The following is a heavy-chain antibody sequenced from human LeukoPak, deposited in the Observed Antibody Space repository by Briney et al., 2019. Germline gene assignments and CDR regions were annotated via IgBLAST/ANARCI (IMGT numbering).Heavy chain of an antibody. CDR2: INHSGST. D-gene: IGHD3-10*01. Sequence: SETLSLTCAVYGGSFSGYYWRWIPQPPGKGLEWSGEINHSGSTNYNPSLKSRVTISVDTSKNQYSLKLSSVTAADTAVYYCARVIRSSLYYYYMDVWGKGTTVTVSS. V-gene: IGHV4-34*01. CDR1: GGSFSGYY. CDR3: ARVIRSSLYYYYMDV. J-gene: IGHJ6*03.